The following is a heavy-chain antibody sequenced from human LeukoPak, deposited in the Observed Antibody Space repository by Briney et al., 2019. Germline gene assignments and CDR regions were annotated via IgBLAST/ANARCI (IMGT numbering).Heavy chain of an antibody. CDR3: AKEYSGYKFDY. J-gene: IGHJ4*02. Sequence: GGSLRFSGAASGFTLRGYDMSWVPQAPGKGLKWVAATSGSGVNSYYADSVRGRFTISRDNSQNTLYLQMDSLRAADTALYYCAKEYSGYKFDYCGQATLVTVSS. CDR2: TSGSGVNS. CDR1: GFTLRGYD. D-gene: IGHD5-12*01. V-gene: IGHV3-23*01.